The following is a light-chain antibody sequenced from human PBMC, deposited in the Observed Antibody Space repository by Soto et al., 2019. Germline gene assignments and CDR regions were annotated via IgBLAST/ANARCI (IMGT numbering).Light chain of an antibody. CDR2: DAS. V-gene: IGKV1-5*01. CDR1: RSSSSW. J-gene: IGKJ1*01. Sequence: IQMPLSDSALSASVEHSVSIPCRDSRSSSSWLAWYQQKPGKAPKLLIYDASSWESGVPSRFSGSGSGTEFTLTISSLQPDDFAPYYCQQYTIYSKTFGQGTIVDIK. CDR3: QQYTIYSKT.